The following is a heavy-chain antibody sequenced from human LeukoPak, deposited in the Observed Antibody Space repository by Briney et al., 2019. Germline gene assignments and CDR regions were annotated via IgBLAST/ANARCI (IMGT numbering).Heavy chain of an antibody. V-gene: IGHV1-46*01. CDR3: ARGPIMITFGGVLDY. CDR2: INPSGGST. Sequence: ASVKVSCKASGYTFTSYYMHWVRQAPGQGLEWMGIINPSGGSTSYAQKFQGRVTMTRDMSTSTVYMELSSLRSEDTAAYYCARGPIMITFGGVLDYWGQGTLVTVSS. CDR1: GYTFTSYY. D-gene: IGHD3-16*01. J-gene: IGHJ4*02.